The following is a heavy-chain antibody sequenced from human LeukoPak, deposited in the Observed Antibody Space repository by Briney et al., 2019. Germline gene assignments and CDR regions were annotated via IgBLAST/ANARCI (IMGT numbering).Heavy chain of an antibody. CDR1: GGTFSSYA. J-gene: IGHJ6*02. D-gene: IGHD3-3*01. Sequence: ASVKVSCKASGGTFSSYAISWVRQAPGQGLEWMGWMNPNSGNTGYAQKFRGRVTMTRNTSISTAYMELSSLRSEDTAVYYCARGHYDFWSGYYLGAYYYYCYGMDVWGQGTTVTVSS. CDR3: ARGHYDFWSGYYLGAYYYYCYGMDV. V-gene: IGHV1-8*02. CDR2: MNPNSGNT.